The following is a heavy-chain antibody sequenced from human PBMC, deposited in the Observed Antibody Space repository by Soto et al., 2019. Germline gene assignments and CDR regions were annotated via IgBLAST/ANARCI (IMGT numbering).Heavy chain of an antibody. CDR2: IYYSGST. Sequence: SETLSLTCTVSGGSISSYYWSWIRQPPGKGLEWIGYIYYSGSTNYNPSLKSRVTISVDTSKNQFSLKPSSVTAADTAVYYCAREIGYGELDYWGQGTLVTVSS. J-gene: IGHJ4*02. V-gene: IGHV4-59*01. D-gene: IGHD1-26*01. CDR1: GGSISSYY. CDR3: AREIGYGELDY.